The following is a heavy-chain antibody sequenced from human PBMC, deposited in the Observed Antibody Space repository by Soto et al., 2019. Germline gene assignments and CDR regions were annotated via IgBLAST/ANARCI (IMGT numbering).Heavy chain of an antibody. J-gene: IGHJ4*02. D-gene: IGHD6-13*01. CDR2: ISSSSSYI. CDR3: ARDRLQQLVDY. V-gene: IGHV3-21*01. CDR1: GFTFSSYS. Sequence: GGSLRLSCAASGFTFSSYSMNWVRQAPGKGLEWVSSISSSSSYIYYADSVKGRFTISRDNAKNSLYLQMNSLRAEDTAVYYCARDRLQQLVDYWGQGTLVTVSS.